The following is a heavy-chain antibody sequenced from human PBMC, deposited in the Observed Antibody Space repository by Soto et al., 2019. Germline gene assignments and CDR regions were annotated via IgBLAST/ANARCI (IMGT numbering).Heavy chain of an antibody. CDR2: TGGTGRTT. V-gene: IGHV3-23*01. D-gene: IGHD3-10*01. J-gene: IGHJ5*02. Sequence: SLRLSFAASVFTFTLYAMIWVRQAPGKGLEWVSTTGGTGRTTYYADSVNGRFTISRDNSKNTLYLQMNSLRAEDTAVYYCARAFGDWFDPWGQGTLVTVSS. CDR1: VFTFTLYA. CDR3: ARAFGDWFDP.